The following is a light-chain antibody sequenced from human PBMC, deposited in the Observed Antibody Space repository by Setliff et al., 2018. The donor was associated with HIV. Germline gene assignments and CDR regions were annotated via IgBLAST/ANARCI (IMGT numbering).Light chain of an antibody. CDR3: CSYAGSYTYV. CDR1: SSDIGAYNY. V-gene: IGLV2-11*01. J-gene: IGLJ1*01. Sequence: QSVLTQPRSVSGSPRQSVTISCTGTSSDIGAYNYVSWYQQHPGKAPKLMIYDVTKWPSGVPDRFSGSKSGNTASLTISGLQAEDEADYYCCSYAGSYTYVFGTGTKVTVL. CDR2: DVT.